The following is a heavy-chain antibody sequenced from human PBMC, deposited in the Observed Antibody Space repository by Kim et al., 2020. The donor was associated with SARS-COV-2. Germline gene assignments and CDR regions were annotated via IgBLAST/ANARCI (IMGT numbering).Heavy chain of an antibody. V-gene: IGHV1-69*13. CDR1: GGTFSSYA. D-gene: IGHD3-9*01. Sequence: SVKVSCKASGGTFSSYAISWVRQAPGQGLEWMGGIIPIFGTANYAQKFQGRVTITADESTSTAYMELSSLRSEDTAMYYCARDGGLTYYDILTGYYFDYWGQGTLVTVSS. CDR2: IIPIFGTA. J-gene: IGHJ4*02. CDR3: ARDGGLTYYDILTGYYFDY.